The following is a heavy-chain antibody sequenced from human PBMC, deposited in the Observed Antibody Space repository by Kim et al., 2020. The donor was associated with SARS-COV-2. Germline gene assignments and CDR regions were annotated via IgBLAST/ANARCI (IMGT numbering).Heavy chain of an antibody. J-gene: IGHJ4*02. CDR1: GGSFSGYY. D-gene: IGHD3-10*01. CDR2: INHSGST. CDR3: ARRGSGSYWFDY. V-gene: IGHV4-34*01. Sequence: SETLSLTCAVYGGSFSGYYWSWIRQPPGKGLEWIGEINHSGSTNYNPSLKSRVTISVDTSKNQFSLKLSSVTAADTAVYYCARRGSGSYWFDYWGQGTLVTVSS.